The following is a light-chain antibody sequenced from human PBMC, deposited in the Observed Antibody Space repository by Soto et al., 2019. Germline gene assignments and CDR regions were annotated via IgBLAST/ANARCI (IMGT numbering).Light chain of an antibody. CDR1: QSVSSTY. J-gene: IGKJ1*01. Sequence: EVVLTQSPGTLSLSPGERATLSCRASQSVSSTYLAWYQQKPGQAPRLLIYGASSRATDIPDRFSGSASGTDFTLTISRLEPEDLAVYYCQQYGSSPWTFGQGTKVEIK. CDR3: QQYGSSPWT. CDR2: GAS. V-gene: IGKV3-20*01.